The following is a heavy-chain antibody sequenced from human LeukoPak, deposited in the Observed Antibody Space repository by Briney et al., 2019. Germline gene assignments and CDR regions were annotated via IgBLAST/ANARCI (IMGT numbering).Heavy chain of an antibody. Sequence: SETLSLTCTVSGYSISSGYYWGWIRQPPGKGLEWIGSIYHSGSTYYNPSLKSRVTISVDTSKNQFSLKLSSVTAADTAVYYCARDERAFDIWGQGTMVTVSS. CDR1: GYSISSGYY. CDR3: ARDERAFDI. CDR2: IYHSGST. J-gene: IGHJ3*02. D-gene: IGHD6-25*01. V-gene: IGHV4-38-2*02.